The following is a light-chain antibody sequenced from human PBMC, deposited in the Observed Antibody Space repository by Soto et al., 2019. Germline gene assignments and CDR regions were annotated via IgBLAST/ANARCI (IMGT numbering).Light chain of an antibody. CDR2: GAS. V-gene: IGKV3-20*01. Sequence: EIVLTQSPGTLSLSPGEKAPLPCRPSKSFGSNYLAWYQQNPGQAPRLLIYGASIRATGIPDRFSGSGSGTDFTLTISRLEPEDFAVYYCQQYGTTPPITFGQGTRLEIK. J-gene: IGKJ5*01. CDR1: KSFGSNY. CDR3: QQYGTTPPIT.